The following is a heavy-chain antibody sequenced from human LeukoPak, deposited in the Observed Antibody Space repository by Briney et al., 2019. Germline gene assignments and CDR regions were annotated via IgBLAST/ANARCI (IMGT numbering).Heavy chain of an antibody. V-gene: IGHV3-7*01. Sequence: GGSLRLSCAASGFSFRNYWMGWVRQAPAKALEGVANTKPDGSAKYYADSVRGRFTASRDNANNLLYLQMNRLRAEDTAVYYCARDGGLHTNFDYWGQGTLLTVSS. D-gene: IGHD2-15*01. CDR1: GFSFRNYW. CDR2: TKPDGSAK. J-gene: IGHJ4*02. CDR3: ARDGGLHTNFDY.